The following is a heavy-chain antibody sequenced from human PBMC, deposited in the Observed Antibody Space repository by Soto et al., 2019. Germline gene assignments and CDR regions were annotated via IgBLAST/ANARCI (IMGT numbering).Heavy chain of an antibody. V-gene: IGHV1-69*06. CDR1: GGAFSDFA. CDR2: IIPMFAAS. D-gene: IGHD5-12*01. J-gene: IGHJ6*02. Sequence: QVQLAQSGAEVRKPGSSVKVSCRTSGGAFSDFALSWVRQAPGQGLEWMGGIIPMFAASKYAQRFQGRVSITADTPTQTVYLELSSLTPEDTAVYYCTKGGYDLIYYFGMDVWGQGTTVTVSS. CDR3: TKGGYDLIYYFGMDV.